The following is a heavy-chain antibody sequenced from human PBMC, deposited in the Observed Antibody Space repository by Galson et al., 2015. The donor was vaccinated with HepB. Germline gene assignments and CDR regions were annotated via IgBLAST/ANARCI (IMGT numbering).Heavy chain of an antibody. CDR1: GFTFSSYG. V-gene: IGHV3-33*01. Sequence: SLRLSCAASGFTFSSYGMHWVRQAPGKGLEWVAVIWYDGSNKYYADSVKGRFTISRDNSKNTLYLQMNSLRAEDTAVYYCARGVGQQLVTSAFDAFDIWGQGTMVTVSS. D-gene: IGHD6-13*01. CDR2: IWYDGSNK. CDR3: ARGVGQQLVTSAFDAFDI. J-gene: IGHJ3*02.